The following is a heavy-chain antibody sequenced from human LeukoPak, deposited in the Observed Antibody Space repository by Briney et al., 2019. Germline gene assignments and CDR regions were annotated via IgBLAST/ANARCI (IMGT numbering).Heavy chain of an antibody. CDR3: ARGQRWIAVAEFDY. CDR1: GGSFSGYY. Sequence: SETLSLTCAVYGGSFSGYYWSWIRQPPGKGLEWIGEINHSGSTNYNPSLKSRVTISADTSKNQFSLKLSSVTAADTAVYYCARGQRWIAVAEFDYWGQGTLVTVSS. J-gene: IGHJ4*02. CDR2: INHSGST. D-gene: IGHD6-19*01. V-gene: IGHV4-34*01.